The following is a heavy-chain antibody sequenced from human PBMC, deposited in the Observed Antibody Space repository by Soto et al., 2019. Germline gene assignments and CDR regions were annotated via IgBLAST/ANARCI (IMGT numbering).Heavy chain of an antibody. V-gene: IGHV1-18*01. D-gene: IGHD2-2*02. Sequence: QVQLVQSGVEVKKPGASVKVSCKASGYTFTSYGISWVRQAPGQGLEWMGLLISYNVDTIYAQKFQGRVILTTDTATITAYTELGSLRSDDTAVYYCVRDASSVYRGWCDPWGQGTLVTVSS. CDR2: LISYNVDT. J-gene: IGHJ5*02. CDR3: VRDASSVYRGWCDP. CDR1: GYTFTSYG.